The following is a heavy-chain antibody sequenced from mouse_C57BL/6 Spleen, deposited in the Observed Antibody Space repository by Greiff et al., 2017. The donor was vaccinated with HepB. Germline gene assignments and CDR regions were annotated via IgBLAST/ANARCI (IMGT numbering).Heavy chain of an antibody. V-gene: IGHV1-39*01. D-gene: IGHD1-1*01. CDR3: AREDYGSSQRYFDV. J-gene: IGHJ1*03. CDR2: INPNYGTT. Sequence: EVKLVESGPELVKPGASVKISCKASGYSFTDYNMNWVKQSNGKSLEWIGVINPNYGTTSYNQKFKGKATLTVDQSSSTAYMQLNSLTSEDSAVYYCAREDYGSSQRYFDVWGTGTTVTVSS. CDR1: GYSFTDYN.